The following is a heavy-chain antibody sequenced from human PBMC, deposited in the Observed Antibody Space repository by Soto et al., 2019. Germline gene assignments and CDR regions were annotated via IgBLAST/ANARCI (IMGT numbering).Heavy chain of an antibody. CDR3: ARGRYGDY. CDR2: ISAHNGNT. V-gene: IGHV1-18*01. CDR1: GYTFTSYG. Sequence: QVHLVQSGAEVKKPGASVKVSCKASGYTFTSYGITWVRQAPGQGLEWMGWISAHNGNTDYAQKLQGRVIVTRDTATSTAYMELRSRISDDTAVYDGARGRYGDYWGQGALVTVSS. D-gene: IGHD1-1*01. J-gene: IGHJ4*02.